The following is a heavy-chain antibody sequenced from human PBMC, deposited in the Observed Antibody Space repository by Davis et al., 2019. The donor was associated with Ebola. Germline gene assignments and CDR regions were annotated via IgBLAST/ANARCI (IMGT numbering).Heavy chain of an antibody. Sequence: PGGSLRLSCAVSGFPFRSYWMSWVRQTPGKGLEWVANIKKDGSAENYVDSVKGRFSISRDNTKNALYLQMDSLRVEDAAVYYCARDRSGYYGSAYYFDHWGQGTQVTVSS. J-gene: IGHJ4*02. D-gene: IGHD3-10*01. CDR2: IKKDGSAE. CDR3: ARDRSGYYGSAYYFDH. CDR1: GFPFRSYW. V-gene: IGHV3-7*01.